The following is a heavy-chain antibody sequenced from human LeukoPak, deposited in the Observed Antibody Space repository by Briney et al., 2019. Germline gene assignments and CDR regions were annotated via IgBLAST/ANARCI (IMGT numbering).Heavy chain of an antibody. D-gene: IGHD3-22*01. CDR2: INSDGSST. CDR3: ARDADPIVVVITTAASFDI. J-gene: IGHJ3*02. CDR1: GFTFSSYW. V-gene: IGHV3-74*01. Sequence: GGSLRLSCAASGFTFSSYWMHWVRQAPGKGLVWVSRINSDGSSTSYADSVKGRFTISRDNAKNTLYLQMNSLRAEDTAVYYCARDADPIVVVITTAASFDIWGQGTMVTVSS.